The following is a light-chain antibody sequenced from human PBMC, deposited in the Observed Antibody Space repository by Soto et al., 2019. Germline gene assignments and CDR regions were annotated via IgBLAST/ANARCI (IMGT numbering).Light chain of an antibody. CDR2: KAS. CDR3: QQNNNWPPIT. Sequence: DIQMTQSPSILSASVGDRVTITCRASQSISSWLAWYQQKPGKAPKLLIYKASSLESGVPSRFSGSGSGTEFTLTISSLQSEDFAVYYCQQNNNWPPITFGQGTRLEIK. V-gene: IGKV1-5*03. CDR1: QSISSW. J-gene: IGKJ5*01.